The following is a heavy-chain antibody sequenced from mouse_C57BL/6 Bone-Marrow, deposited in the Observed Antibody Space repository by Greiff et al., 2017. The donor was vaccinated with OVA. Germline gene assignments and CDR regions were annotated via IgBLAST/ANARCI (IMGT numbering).Heavy chain of an antibody. J-gene: IGHJ4*01. D-gene: IGHD1-1*01. V-gene: IGHV1-72*01. CDR2: IDPNSGGT. CDR3: AREGLSWVLIYYAMDY. CDR1: GYTFTSYW. Sequence: QVQLQQPGAELVKPGASVKLSCKASGYTFTSYWMLWVKQRPGRGLEWIGRIDPNSGGTKYNEKFKSKATLTVDKPSSTAYMQLSSLTSEDSAVYYCAREGLSWVLIYYAMDYWGQGTSVTVSS.